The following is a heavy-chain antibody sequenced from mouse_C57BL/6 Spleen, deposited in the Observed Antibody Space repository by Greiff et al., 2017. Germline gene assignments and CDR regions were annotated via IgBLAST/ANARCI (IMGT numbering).Heavy chain of an antibody. CDR2: INPYNGDT. CDR3: ARSFTKVVNYAMGY. D-gene: IGHD1-1*01. Sequence: VQLQQSGPELVKPGDSVKISCKASGYSFTGYFMNWVMQSHGKSLEWIGRINPYNGDTFYNQKFKGKATLTVDKSSSTAHMELRSLTSEDSAVYYCARSFTKVVNYAMGYWGQGASVTVSS. J-gene: IGHJ4*01. V-gene: IGHV1-20*01. CDR1: GYSFTGYF.